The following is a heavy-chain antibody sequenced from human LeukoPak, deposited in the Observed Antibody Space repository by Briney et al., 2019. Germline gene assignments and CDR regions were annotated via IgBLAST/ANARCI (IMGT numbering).Heavy chain of an antibody. D-gene: IGHD4-11*01. J-gene: IGHJ4*02. V-gene: IGHV1-69*05. CDR1: GYTFTSYG. CDR2: IIPIFGTA. Sequence: GASVKVSCKASGYTFTSYGISWVRQAPGQGLEWMGGIIPIFGTANYAQKFQGRVTITTDESTSTAYMELSSLRSEDTAVYYCARGSYSTNYLGYFDYWGQGTLVTVSS. CDR3: ARGSYSTNYLGYFDY.